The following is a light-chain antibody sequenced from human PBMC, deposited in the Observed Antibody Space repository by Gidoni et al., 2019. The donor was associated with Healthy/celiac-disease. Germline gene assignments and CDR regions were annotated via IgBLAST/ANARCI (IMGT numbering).Light chain of an antibody. J-gene: IGKJ2*01. CDR1: QSISSY. V-gene: IGKV1-39*01. CDR3: QQSYSTPLT. Sequence: DIKLTQSPSSLSASVGDSVTITCRASQSISSYLNWYQQKPGKAPKLLIYAASSLQSGVPSRFSGSGSGTDFTLTISSLQPEDFATYYCQQSYSTPLTFGQXTKLEIK. CDR2: AAS.